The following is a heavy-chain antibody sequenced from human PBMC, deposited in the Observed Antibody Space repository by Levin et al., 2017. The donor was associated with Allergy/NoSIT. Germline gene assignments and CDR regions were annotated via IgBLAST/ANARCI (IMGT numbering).Heavy chain of an antibody. CDR1: GLTFSSYA. CDR3: ARESGSYYRYFDY. V-gene: IGHV3-23*01. J-gene: IGHJ4*02. Sequence: GGSLRLSCAASGLTFSSYAVNWVRRAPGKGLEWVSVISGSGGSTFYADSVKGRFTISRDNSKNTVFLQMHSLRVEDTAVYYCARESGSYYRYFDYWGQGTLVTVSS. CDR2: ISGSGGST. D-gene: IGHD3-10*01.